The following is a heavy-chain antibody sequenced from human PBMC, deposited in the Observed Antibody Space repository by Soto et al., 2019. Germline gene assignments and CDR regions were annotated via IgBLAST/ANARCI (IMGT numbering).Heavy chain of an antibody. D-gene: IGHD3-10*01. V-gene: IGHV4-30-4*01. CDR3: ARVGGFGATTIDY. Sequence: SETLSLTCTVSGGYISSSSYYWSWIRQPPGKGLEWIGYIYYSGSTYYNPSLKSRVTISVDTSKNQFSLKLSSVTAADTAVYYCARVGGFGATTIDYWGQGTLVTVSS. CDR1: GGYISSSSYY. J-gene: IGHJ4*02. CDR2: IYYSGST.